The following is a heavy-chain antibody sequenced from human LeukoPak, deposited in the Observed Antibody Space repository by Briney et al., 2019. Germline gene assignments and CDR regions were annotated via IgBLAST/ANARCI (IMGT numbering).Heavy chain of an antibody. J-gene: IGHJ3*02. CDR3: ARSDYYGSAFDI. D-gene: IGHD3-10*01. Sequence: PSETLSLTCSVSGDSLSSGSYFWNWVRQAPGKGLEWIGYMYPNGSTDYSPSLKSRVTISRDTSKNHFSLKLSSVTAADTAVYYCARSDYYGSAFDIWGQGTMVTVSS. V-gene: IGHV4-61*03. CDR2: MYPNGST. CDR1: GDSLSSGSYF.